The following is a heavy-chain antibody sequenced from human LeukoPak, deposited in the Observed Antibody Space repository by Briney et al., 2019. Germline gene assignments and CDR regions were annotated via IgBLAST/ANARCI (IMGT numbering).Heavy chain of an antibody. CDR1: GYTFTGYY. Sequence: ASVKVSCKASGYTFTGYYMHWVRQAPGQGLEWMGWINPNSGGTNYAQKFQGRVTMTRDTSISTAYMELTRLRSDDTAVYYCAREHCSGGSCYSRLDYWGQGTLVTVSS. V-gene: IGHV1-2*02. D-gene: IGHD2-15*01. J-gene: IGHJ4*02. CDR2: INPNSGGT. CDR3: AREHCSGGSCYSRLDY.